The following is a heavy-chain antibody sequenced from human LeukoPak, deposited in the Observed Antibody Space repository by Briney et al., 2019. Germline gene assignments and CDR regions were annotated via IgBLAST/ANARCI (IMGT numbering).Heavy chain of an antibody. CDR2: IYYSGST. CDR3: ARVSFDSSGYLHDY. Sequence: PPETLSLTCTVSGGSVSSGSYYWSWIRQPPGKGLEWIGYIYYSGSTNYNPSLKSRVTISVDTSKNQFSLKLSSVTAADTAVYYCARVSFDSSGYLHDYWGQGTLVTVSS. V-gene: IGHV4-61*01. J-gene: IGHJ4*02. D-gene: IGHD3-22*01. CDR1: GGSVSSGSYY.